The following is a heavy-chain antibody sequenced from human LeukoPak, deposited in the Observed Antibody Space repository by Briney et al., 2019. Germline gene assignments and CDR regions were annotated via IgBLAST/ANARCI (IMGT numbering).Heavy chain of an antibody. CDR3: ARGLGSSWLRGEYYFDY. D-gene: IGHD6-13*01. Sequence: PSETLSLTCTVSGGSLSSGDYYWSWIRQPPGKGLEWIGYIYYSGSTYYNPSLKSRVTISVDTSKNQFSLKLSSVTAADTAVYYCARGLGSSWLRGEYYFDYWGQGTLVTVSS. V-gene: IGHV4-30-4*01. J-gene: IGHJ4*02. CDR1: GGSLSSGDYY. CDR2: IYYSGST.